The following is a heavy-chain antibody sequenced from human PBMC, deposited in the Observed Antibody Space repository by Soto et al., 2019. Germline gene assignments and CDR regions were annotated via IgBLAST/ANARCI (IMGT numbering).Heavy chain of an antibody. J-gene: IGHJ6*02. D-gene: IGHD3-3*01. Sequence: EVQLLESGGGLVQPGGSLRLSCAASGFTLSSSAMSWVRQAPGKGLEWVSAISGSGGGTYYADSVKGRFTITRDNSRKTLYLQMNSLRAEDTAVFYCAKGPTIFGVVIIPEYYYGMDVWGQGTTVTVSS. V-gene: IGHV3-23*01. CDR1: GFTLSSSA. CDR2: ISGSGGGT. CDR3: AKGPTIFGVVIIPEYYYGMDV.